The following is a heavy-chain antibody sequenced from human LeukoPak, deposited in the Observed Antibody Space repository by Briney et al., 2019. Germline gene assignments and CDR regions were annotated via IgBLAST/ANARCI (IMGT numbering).Heavy chain of an antibody. J-gene: IGHJ6*02. CDR3: ARDTKYYDFWSGYRYYYYYGMDV. D-gene: IGHD3-3*01. CDR2: IYYSGST. Sequence: SETLSLTCSVSGGSISSYYWSWIRQPPGKGLEWIGYIYYSGSTNYNPSLKSRVTISVDTSKNQFSLKLSSVTAADTAVYYCARDTKYYDFWSGYRYYYYYGMDVWGQGTTVTVSS. CDR1: GGSISSYY. V-gene: IGHV4-59*01.